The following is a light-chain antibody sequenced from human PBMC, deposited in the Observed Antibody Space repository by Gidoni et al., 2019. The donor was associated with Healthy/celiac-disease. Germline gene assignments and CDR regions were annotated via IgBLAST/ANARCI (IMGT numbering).Light chain of an antibody. CDR1: SSDVVSYNL. V-gene: IGLV2-23*01. J-gene: IGLJ3*02. CDR3: CSYAGSSTPNWV. CDR2: EGS. Sequence: QSALTQPAPVPASPGQSTTISCTGTSSDVVSYNLVSWYQQHPGKAPKLMIYEGSKRPSGVSNRFSGSKSGNTASLTISGLQAEDEADYYCCSYAGSSTPNWVFGGGTKLTVL.